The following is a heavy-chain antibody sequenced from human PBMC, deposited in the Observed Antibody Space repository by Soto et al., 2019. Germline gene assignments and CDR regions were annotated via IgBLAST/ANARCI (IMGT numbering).Heavy chain of an antibody. D-gene: IGHD6-19*01. CDR2: IDPSGTTT. CDR1: GDTFTNYY. V-gene: IGHV1-46*01. CDR3: ARLKVTSGLSY. J-gene: IGHJ4*02. Sequence: ASLKVSCKASGDTFTNYYIHWVRQAPGQGLEWMGTIDPSGTTTFYAQNLQGRVTMTRDTSTGTLYMELSSLRSEDTAVYYCARLKVTSGLSYWGQGTLVTVSS.